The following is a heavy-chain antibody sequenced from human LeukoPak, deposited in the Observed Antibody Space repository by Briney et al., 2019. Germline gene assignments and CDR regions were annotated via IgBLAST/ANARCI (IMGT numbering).Heavy chain of an antibody. Sequence: GSSVKVSCKASGGTFSSYAISWVRQAPGKGLEWMGGIIPIFGTANYAQKFQGRVTITTDESTSTAYMELSSLRSEDTAVYYCARGGAAWAGFYYYYMDVWGKGTTVTVSS. J-gene: IGHJ6*03. CDR3: ARGGAAWAGFYYYYMDV. D-gene: IGHD1-26*01. CDR2: IIPIFGTA. CDR1: GGTFSSYA. V-gene: IGHV1-69*05.